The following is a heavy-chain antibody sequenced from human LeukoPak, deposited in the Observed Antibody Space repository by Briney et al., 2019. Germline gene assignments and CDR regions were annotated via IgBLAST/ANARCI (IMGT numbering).Heavy chain of an antibody. V-gene: IGHV1-18*01. CDR2: ISAYNGNT. D-gene: IGHD6-19*01. J-gene: IGHJ6*02. CDR3: ASSRWVSSGWTNYCYYGMDV. Sequence: ASVKVSCKASGYTFTSYGISWVRQAPGQGLEWMGWISAYNGNTNYAQKLQGRVTMTTDTSTSTAYMELRSLRSDDTAVYYCASSRWVSSGWTNYCYYGMDVWGQGTTVTVSS. CDR1: GYTFTSYG.